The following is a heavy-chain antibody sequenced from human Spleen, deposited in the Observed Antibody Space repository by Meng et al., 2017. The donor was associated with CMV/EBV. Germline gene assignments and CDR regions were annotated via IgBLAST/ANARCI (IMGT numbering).Heavy chain of an antibody. J-gene: IGHJ4*02. CDR1: GFTFSDYY. CDR2: ISSGGTII. CDR3: ARSYYGSGSYYVDY. Sequence: GESLKISCTASGFTFSDYYMSWIRQAPGKGLEWVSYISSGGTIISYTYSVKGRFTISRDNAKNSLDLQMNSLRAEDTAVYYCARSYYGSGSYYVDYWGQGTLVTVSS. D-gene: IGHD3-10*01. V-gene: IGHV3-11*01.